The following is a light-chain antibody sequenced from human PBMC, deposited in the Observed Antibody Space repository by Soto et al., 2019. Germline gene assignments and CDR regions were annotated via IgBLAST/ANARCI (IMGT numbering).Light chain of an antibody. CDR3: QQRSNWPPIT. CDR1: QSVSSY. V-gene: IGKV3-11*01. Sequence: EIVLTQSPATLSFSPGKRATLSCXXSQSVSSYLAWYQQKPGQAPRLLIYDASNRATGIPARFSGSGSGTDFTLTISSLEPEDFAVYYCQQRSNWPPITFGQGTRLENK. J-gene: IGKJ5*01. CDR2: DAS.